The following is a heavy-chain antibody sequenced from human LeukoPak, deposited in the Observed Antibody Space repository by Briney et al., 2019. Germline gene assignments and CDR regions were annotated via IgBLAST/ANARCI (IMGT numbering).Heavy chain of an antibody. V-gene: IGHV3-23*01. J-gene: IGHJ4*02. Sequence: GGSLRLSCAASGFTFSSYAMNWVRHAPGKGLEWLSGIHDSGATTNYADSVRGRFTISRDNSKNTLYLQMNSLRAEDTAVYYCAKEVHSSGYYSDYWGQGTLVTVSS. CDR3: AKEVHSSGYYSDY. CDR1: GFTFSSYA. D-gene: IGHD3-22*01. CDR2: IHDSGATT.